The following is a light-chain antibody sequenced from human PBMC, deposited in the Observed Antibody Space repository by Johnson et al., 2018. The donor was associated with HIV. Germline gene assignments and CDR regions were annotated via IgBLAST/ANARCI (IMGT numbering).Light chain of an antibody. CDR1: SSNIGNNY. V-gene: IGLV1-51*01. CDR3: ETWDSSLSGV. J-gene: IGLJ1*01. Sequence: QSVLTQPPSVSAAPGQKVTISCSGSSSNIGNNYVSWYQQLPGTAPKLLIYDNNQRPSGIPDRFSGSKSGPSATLGITGLQTGDEADYYCETWDSSLSGVFGTGTKVTVL. CDR2: DNN.